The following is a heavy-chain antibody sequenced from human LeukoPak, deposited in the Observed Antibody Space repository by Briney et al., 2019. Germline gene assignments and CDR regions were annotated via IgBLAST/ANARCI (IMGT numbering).Heavy chain of an antibody. CDR1: GGSISSYY. J-gene: IGHJ5*02. V-gene: IGHV4-59*01. Sequence: PSETLSLTCTVSGGSISSYYWSWIRQPPGKGLEWIGYIYFSGSTNYNPSLKSRVTTSVDTSKKQFSLKLSSVTAADTAVYYCARMLGYCSGGTCYGRFDPWGQGTLVTVSS. CDR2: IYFSGST. CDR3: ARMLGYCSGGTCYGRFDP. D-gene: IGHD2-15*01.